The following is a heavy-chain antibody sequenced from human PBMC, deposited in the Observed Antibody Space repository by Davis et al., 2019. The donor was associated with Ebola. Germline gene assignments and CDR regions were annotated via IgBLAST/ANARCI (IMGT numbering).Heavy chain of an antibody. CDR2: ITSSGGST. CDR3: VKGAFSMPLDF. V-gene: IGHV3-23*01. CDR1: GFTFSSYT. Sequence: GESLKISCVGSGFTFSSYTMNWVRQAPGKGLEWVSTITSSGGSTYYADSVKGRFSVSRDSSRSTLSLQMNSLRAEDTAVYSCVKGAFSMPLDFWGQGTLVTVSS. J-gene: IGHJ4*02. D-gene: IGHD2-2*01.